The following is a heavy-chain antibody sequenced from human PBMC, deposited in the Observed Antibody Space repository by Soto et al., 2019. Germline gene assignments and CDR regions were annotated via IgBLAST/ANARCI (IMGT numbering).Heavy chain of an antibody. Sequence: QVHLVQSGAEVKKTGASVKVSCKTSGYTFINYGISWVRQAPGQGLEWMGWINGYNGNTNYARKFQGKFTMTTDTATNAAFMELTRLRSDDTAVYYCARGKSPVHFDYWGQGTLVTVSS. CDR2: INGYNGNT. CDR1: GYTFINYG. J-gene: IGHJ4*02. CDR3: ARGKSPVHFDY. V-gene: IGHV1-18*01.